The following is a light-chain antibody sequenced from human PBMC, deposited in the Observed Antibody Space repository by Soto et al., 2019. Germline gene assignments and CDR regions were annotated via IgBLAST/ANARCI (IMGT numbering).Light chain of an antibody. Sequence: DTVMTQSPAAVSVSPGERATLSCRASQTIGSNLAWYQQRPGQPPRLLIYGASTRATGIPARFSGSGSGTEFTLTITSLQSEDFAVYYCQHYYSWPRTFGQGTKVDI. CDR3: QHYYSWPRT. CDR1: QTIGSN. J-gene: IGKJ1*01. V-gene: IGKV3-15*01. CDR2: GAS.